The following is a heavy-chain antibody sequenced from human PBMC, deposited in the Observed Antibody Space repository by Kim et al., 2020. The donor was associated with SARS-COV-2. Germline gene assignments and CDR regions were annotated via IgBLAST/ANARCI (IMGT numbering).Heavy chain of an antibody. CDR2: ISYDGSNK. CDR1: GFTFSSYA. V-gene: IGHV3-30*04. CDR3: AREPHSFIAAAHGGEQDYYYYYGMDV. Sequence: GGSLRLSCAASGFTFSSYAMHWVRQAPGKGLEWVAVISYDGSNKYYVDSVKGRFTISRDNSKNTLYLQMNSLRGEDTAVYYCAREPHSFIAAAHGGEQDYYYYYGMDVWGQGTTVTVSS. D-gene: IGHD6-13*01. J-gene: IGHJ6*02.